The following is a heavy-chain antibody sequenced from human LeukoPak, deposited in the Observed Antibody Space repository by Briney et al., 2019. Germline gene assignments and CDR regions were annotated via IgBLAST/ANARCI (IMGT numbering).Heavy chain of an antibody. J-gene: IGHJ5*02. CDR3: ARDSPRTGP. CDR1: GFTFSSYW. Sequence: GGSLRLSCAASGFTFSSYWMNWARQAPGKGLEWVASINHNGNVNYYVDSVKGRFTISRDNAKNSLYLQMSSLRAEDTAVYYCARDSPRTGPWGQGILVTVSS. V-gene: IGHV3-7*01. D-gene: IGHD1-1*01. CDR2: INHNGNVN.